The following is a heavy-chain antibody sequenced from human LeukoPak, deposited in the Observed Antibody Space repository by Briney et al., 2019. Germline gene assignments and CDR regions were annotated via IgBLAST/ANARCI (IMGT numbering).Heavy chain of an antibody. J-gene: IGHJ3*02. D-gene: IGHD3-9*01. CDR2: ISSSGSTI. V-gene: IGHV3-11*01. CDR1: GFTFSDYY. CDR3: ARGALRHFDWISILGAFDI. Sequence: GGSLRLSCAASGFTFSDYYMSWIRQAPGKGLEWVSYISSSGSTIYYADSVKGRFTISRDNAKNSLYLQMNSLRAEDTAVYYCARGALRHFDWISILGAFDIWGQGTMVTVSS.